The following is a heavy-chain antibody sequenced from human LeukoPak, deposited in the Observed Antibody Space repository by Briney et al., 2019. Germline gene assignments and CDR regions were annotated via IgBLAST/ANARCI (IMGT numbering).Heavy chain of an antibody. CDR2: INHSGST. CDR1: GGSFSGYY. Sequence: PSETLSLTCAVYGGSFSGYYWSWIRQPPGKGLEWIGEINHSGSTNYNPSLKSRVTISVDTSKNQFSLKLSSVTAADTAVYYCARGRHFAPYYYYMDVWGKGTTVTVSS. D-gene: IGHD3-3*02. V-gene: IGHV4-34*01. CDR3: ARGRHFAPYYYYMDV. J-gene: IGHJ6*03.